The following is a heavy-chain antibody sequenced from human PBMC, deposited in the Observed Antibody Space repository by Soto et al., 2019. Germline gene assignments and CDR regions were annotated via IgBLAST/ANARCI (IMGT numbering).Heavy chain of an antibody. Sequence: EVQLVESGGGLVQPGRSLRLSCAASGFTFDDYAMHWVRQVPGKGLEWVSSMSWNSGNIGYADFVKGRFTISRDNARNSLYLQMNDLRPEDSALYYCAKDLGPMAPFPYYYYYMDVWGNGTTVTVSS. J-gene: IGHJ6*03. CDR3: AKDLGPMAPFPYYYYYMDV. V-gene: IGHV3-9*01. CDR1: GFTFDDYA. CDR2: MSWNSGNI. D-gene: IGHD3-10*01.